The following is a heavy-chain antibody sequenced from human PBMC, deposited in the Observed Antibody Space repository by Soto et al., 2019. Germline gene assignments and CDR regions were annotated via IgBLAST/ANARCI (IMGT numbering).Heavy chain of an antibody. V-gene: IGHV5-51*01. CDR2: IDPGDSDT. Sequence: GESLKISCKGFGYSFTSYWIGRVRQVPGKGLEWMGFIDPGDSDTRYSPSLQGQVTISVDQSISTAYLQWSSLKASDTAMYYCARQRDITIDPAIRLRGMDIWGQGTTVNVSS. D-gene: IGHD3-10*01. CDR3: ARQRDITIDPAIRLRGMDI. CDR1: GYSFTSYW. J-gene: IGHJ6*02.